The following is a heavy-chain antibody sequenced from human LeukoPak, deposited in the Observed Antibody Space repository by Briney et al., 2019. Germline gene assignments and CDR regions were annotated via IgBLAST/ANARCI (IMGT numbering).Heavy chain of an antibody. CDR3: AKDRTVGASYWYFDL. Sequence: GGSLRLSCAASGNYWMHWVRQAPGKGLVWVSHINSDGSWTSYADSVKGRFTISRDSSKNTLFLHMNTLRAEDTAIYYCAKDRTVGASYWYFDLWGRGTLVTVSS. D-gene: IGHD1-26*01. CDR2: INSDGSWT. J-gene: IGHJ2*01. V-gene: IGHV3-74*01. CDR1: GNYW.